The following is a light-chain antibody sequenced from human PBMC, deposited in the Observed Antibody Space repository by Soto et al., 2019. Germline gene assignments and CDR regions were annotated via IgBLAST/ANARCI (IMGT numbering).Light chain of an antibody. CDR1: QSVTTN. Sequence: EIVMTQSPGTLSVSPGERDTMPCRASQSVTTNLAWYQQKPGQAPRLLIYGASTRATGIPARFSGSGSGTDFTLTISSLQPDDIATYYCQQYSTFWTFGQGTKVDI. J-gene: IGKJ1*01. CDR2: GAS. CDR3: QQYSTFWT. V-gene: IGKV3-15*01.